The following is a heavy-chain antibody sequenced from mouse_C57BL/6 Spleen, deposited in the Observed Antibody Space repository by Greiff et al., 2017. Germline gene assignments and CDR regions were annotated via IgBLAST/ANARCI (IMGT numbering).Heavy chain of an antibody. CDR3: ARLGSLRHFDY. CDR1: GYTFPGYW. Sequence: VQLQQSGAELMKPGASVKLSCKAPGYTFPGYWLGWVKQRPGHGLEWIGEILPGSGSTNYNEKFKGKAPFTADTSSNTAYMQLSSLTTEDSAIYYCARLGSLRHFDYWGQGTTLTVSS. CDR2: ILPGSGST. D-gene: IGHD6-5*01. J-gene: IGHJ2*01. V-gene: IGHV1-9*01.